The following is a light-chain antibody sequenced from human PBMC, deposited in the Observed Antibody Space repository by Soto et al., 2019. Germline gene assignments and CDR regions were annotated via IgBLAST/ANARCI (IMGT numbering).Light chain of an antibody. Sequence: DIVMTQSPDSLAVSLGERATLNCKSCQSVLYSSNNKNCLAWYQQKPGQPPKLLIYWASTRESGVPDRFSGSGSGADFTLTISSLQAEDVAVYYCQQYYTTPPTFGQGTRLEIK. V-gene: IGKV4-1*01. CDR3: QQYYTTPPT. CDR1: QSVLYSSNNKNC. CDR2: WAS. J-gene: IGKJ5*01.